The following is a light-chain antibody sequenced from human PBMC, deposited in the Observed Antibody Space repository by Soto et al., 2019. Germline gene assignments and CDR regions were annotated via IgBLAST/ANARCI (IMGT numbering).Light chain of an antibody. Sequence: PGERATLACRASQSVSSSHLAWYQHKPGQAPRLLIYAASSRATGSPDRFSGGGSGTDFTLTISRLEPEDFAVYYCQQRSNWPTTFGQGTKVDIK. CDR1: QSVSSSH. CDR2: AAS. J-gene: IGKJ1*01. CDR3: QQRSNWPTT. V-gene: IGKV3D-20*02.